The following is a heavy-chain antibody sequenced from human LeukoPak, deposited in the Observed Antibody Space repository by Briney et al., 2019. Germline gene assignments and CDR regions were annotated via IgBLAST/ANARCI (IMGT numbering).Heavy chain of an antibody. D-gene: IGHD4-17*01. CDR2: IYNSGST. V-gene: IGHV4-59*08. J-gene: IGHJ4*02. CDR1: GGSIGSYY. Sequence: SETLSLTCTVSGGSIGSYYWAWIRQPPGKGLEWIGYIYNSGSTNYNPSLKSRVTISVDTSKNQFSLNLSSVTAADTAVYYCARVSGDSIDYWGQGTLVTVSS. CDR3: ARVSGDSIDY.